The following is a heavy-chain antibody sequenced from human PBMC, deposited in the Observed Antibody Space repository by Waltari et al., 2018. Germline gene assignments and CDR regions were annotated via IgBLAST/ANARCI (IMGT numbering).Heavy chain of an antibody. D-gene: IGHD3-10*02. CDR1: GFTFSDSS. Sequence: QVQLVESGGGLVKPGGSLRLSCAASGFTFSDSSMSWIRQAPGKGLEWLSYISDSGSSPYYADSVKGRFTLSRDNAKNSVYLQMNSLRVEDTAVYYCARSVRSPGDWGQGTLVTVSS. J-gene: IGHJ4*02. CDR2: ISDSGSSP. V-gene: IGHV3-11*01. CDR3: ARSVRSPGD.